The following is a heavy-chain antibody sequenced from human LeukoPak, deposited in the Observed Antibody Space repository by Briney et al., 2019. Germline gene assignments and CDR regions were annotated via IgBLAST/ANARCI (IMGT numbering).Heavy chain of an antibody. V-gene: IGHV3-7*01. J-gene: IGHJ5*02. CDR2: IKQDGSEK. CDR3: ARDSSGYDYDWFDP. CDR1: GFTFSSYW. D-gene: IGHD5-12*01. Sequence: GWSLRLSCAASGFTFSSYWMSWVRQAPGKGLEWVANIKQDGSEKYYVDSVKGRFTISRDNAKNSLYLQMNSLRAEDTAVYYCARDSSGYDYDWFDPWGQGTLVTVSS.